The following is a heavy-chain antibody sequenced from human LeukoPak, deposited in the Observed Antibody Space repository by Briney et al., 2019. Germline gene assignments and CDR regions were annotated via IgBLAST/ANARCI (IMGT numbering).Heavy chain of an antibody. CDR1: GFTFSSYA. V-gene: IGHV3-15*01. J-gene: IGHJ3*02. D-gene: IGHD1-7*01. Sequence: GGSLRLSCAASGFTFSSYAMSWVRQAPGRGLEWVGRIKSKTDGGTTDYAAPVKGRFTISRDDSKNTLYLQMNSLKTEDTAVYYRTTGILSAPQYNWNYGAFDIWGQGTMVTVSS. CDR3: TTGILSAPQYNWNYGAFDI. CDR2: IKSKTDGGTT.